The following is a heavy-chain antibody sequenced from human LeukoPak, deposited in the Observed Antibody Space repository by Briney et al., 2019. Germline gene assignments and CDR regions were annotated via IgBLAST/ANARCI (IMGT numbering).Heavy chain of an antibody. Sequence: SETLSLTCTISGGSISSYYWSWIRQPPGKGLEWIGYIYYSGSTNYNPSLKSRVTISVDTSKNQFSLKLSSVTAADTAVYYCARGRYGTVSRGWFDPWGQGTLVTVSP. CDR3: ARGRYGTVSRGWFDP. V-gene: IGHV4-59*01. CDR2: IYYSGST. D-gene: IGHD1-1*01. CDR1: GGSISSYY. J-gene: IGHJ5*02.